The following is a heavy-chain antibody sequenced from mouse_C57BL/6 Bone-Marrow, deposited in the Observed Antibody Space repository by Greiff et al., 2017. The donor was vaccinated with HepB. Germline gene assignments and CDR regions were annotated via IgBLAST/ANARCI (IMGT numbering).Heavy chain of an antibody. D-gene: IGHD2-5*01. V-gene: IGHV6-3*01. CDR3: TGSHYSNYYAMDY. CDR2: IRLKSDNYAT. Sequence: EVKLMESGGGLVQPGGSMKLSCVSSGFTFSNYWMNWVRQSPEKGLEWVAQIRLKSDNYATHYAESVKGRFTISRDDSKSSVYLQMNNLRAEDTGIYYCTGSHYSNYYAMDYWGQGTSVTVSS. CDR1: GFTFSNYW. J-gene: IGHJ4*01.